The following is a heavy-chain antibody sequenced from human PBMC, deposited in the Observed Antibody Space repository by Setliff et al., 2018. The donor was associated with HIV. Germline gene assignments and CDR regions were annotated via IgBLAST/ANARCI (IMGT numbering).Heavy chain of an antibody. J-gene: IGHJ4*02. CDR1: GDSIDGHY. Sequence: SETLSLTCTVSGDSIDGHYWTWIRQPPGKGLEWLGYIYTSGDANYNSSVKGRFTISRDNSKNTLALQMTSLRVEDTAAYHCAKDYFSGYDFRYFFDYWGQGALVTVSS. CDR3: AKDYFSGYDFRYFFDY. CDR2: IYTSGDA. D-gene: IGHD5-12*01. V-gene: IGHV4-4*08.